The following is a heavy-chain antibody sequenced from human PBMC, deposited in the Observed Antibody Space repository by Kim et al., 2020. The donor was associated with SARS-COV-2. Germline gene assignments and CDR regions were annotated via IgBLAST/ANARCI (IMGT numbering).Heavy chain of an antibody. CDR2: IITKTGKP. D-gene: IGHD2-15*01. J-gene: IGHJ4*02. V-gene: IGHV7-4-1*02. CDR1: GYSFITYA. Sequence: ASVKVSCKASGYSFITYAMSWVRQAPGQGLEWVGWIITKTGKPSYAQEFTGRFVLTGDTAASTAYLQINSLEPEDTAIYYCARDGGRRIDYLGQGTLVTVSS. CDR3: ARDGGRRIDY.